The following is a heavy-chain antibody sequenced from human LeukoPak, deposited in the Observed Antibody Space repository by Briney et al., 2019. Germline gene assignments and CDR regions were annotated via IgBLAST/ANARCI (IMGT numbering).Heavy chain of an antibody. CDR2: IYHSGST. D-gene: IGHD6-13*01. V-gene: IGHV4-30-2*01. Sequence: SETLSLTCAVSGGSISSGGYSWSWIRQPPGKGLEWIGYIYHSGSTYYNPSLKSRVTISVDRSKNQFSLKLSSVTAADTAVYYCASVQYSSSTQWFDPWGQGTLVTVSS. CDR3: ASVQYSSSTQWFDP. J-gene: IGHJ5*02. CDR1: GGSISSGGYS.